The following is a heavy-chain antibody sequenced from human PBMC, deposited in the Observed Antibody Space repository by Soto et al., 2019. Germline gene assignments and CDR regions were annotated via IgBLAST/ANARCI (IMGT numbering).Heavy chain of an antibody. D-gene: IGHD1-26*01. CDR2: IYYSGST. CDR1: GGSISSGGYY. V-gene: IGHV4-31*03. Sequence: SETLSLTCTVSGGSISSGGYYWSWIRQHPGKGLEWIGYIYYSGSTYYNPSLKSRVTISVDTSKNQFSLKLSSVTAADTAVYYSARDRKNSGSYYFDYWGQGTLVTVSS. J-gene: IGHJ4*02. CDR3: ARDRKNSGSYYFDY.